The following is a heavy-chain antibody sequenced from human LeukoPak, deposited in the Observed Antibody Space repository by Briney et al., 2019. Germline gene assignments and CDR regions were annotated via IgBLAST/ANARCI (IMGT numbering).Heavy chain of an antibody. Sequence: SETLSLTCTVSGYSISSGYYWGWIRQSPGKGLEWIGSIYHSGSTYYNPSLKSRVTISLDTSKNQFSLKLSSVTAADTAVYYCASTTVRTGYWGQGTLVTVSS. CDR1: GYSISSGYY. CDR2: IYHSGST. J-gene: IGHJ4*02. CDR3: ASTTVRTGY. V-gene: IGHV4-38-2*02. D-gene: IGHD4-17*01.